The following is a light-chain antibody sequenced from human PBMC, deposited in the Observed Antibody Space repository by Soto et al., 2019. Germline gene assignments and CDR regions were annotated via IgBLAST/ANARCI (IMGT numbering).Light chain of an antibody. CDR3: QSYNSGPVT. J-gene: IGKJ5*01. CDR1: EGISNS. CDR2: AAS. V-gene: IGKV1-27*01. Sequence: DIQMTQSPSSLSASVGDRVTITCRASEGISNSLAWYQQKPGKAPNLLIYAASTLHSGVPSRFSGSGSGTDFTLTISSLQPDDVASYFCQSYNSGPVTFGLGTRLEIK.